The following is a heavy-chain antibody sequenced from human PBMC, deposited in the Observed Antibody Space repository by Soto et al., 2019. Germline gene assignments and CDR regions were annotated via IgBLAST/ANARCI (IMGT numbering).Heavy chain of an antibody. Sequence: ASVKVSCKASGYTFTSYGISWVRQAPGQGLEWMGWISAYNGNTNYAQKLQGRVTMTTDTSTSTAYMELRSLRSDDTAVYYCARDLQDPTVAGTLDYWGQGTLVTGLL. V-gene: IGHV1-18*01. D-gene: IGHD6-19*01. CDR2: ISAYNGNT. CDR3: ARDLQDPTVAGTLDY. CDR1: GYTFTSYG. J-gene: IGHJ4*02.